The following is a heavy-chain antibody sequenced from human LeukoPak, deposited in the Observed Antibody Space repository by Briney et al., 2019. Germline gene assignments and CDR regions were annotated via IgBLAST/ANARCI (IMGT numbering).Heavy chain of an antibody. CDR3: AKDRRYSSGWFDY. D-gene: IGHD6-19*01. V-gene: IGHV3-23*01. CDR2: ISGSGGST. CDR1: GLTFSSYA. J-gene: IGHJ4*02. Sequence: PGGSLRLSCAASGLTFSSYAMSWVRQAPGKGLEWVSAISGSGGSTYYADSVKGRFTISRDNSKNTLYLQMNSLRAEDTAVYYCAKDRRYSSGWFDYWGQGTLVTVSS.